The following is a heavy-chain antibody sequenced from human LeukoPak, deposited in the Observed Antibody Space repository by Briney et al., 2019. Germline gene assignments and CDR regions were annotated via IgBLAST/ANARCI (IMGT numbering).Heavy chain of an antibody. Sequence: PSETLSLTCAVYGGSFSGYYWSWIRQPPGKGLEWIGEINHSGSTNYNPSLKSRVTISVDTSKNQFSLKLSSVTAADTAVYYCARGDSPSYYYDSSGYHGDYWGQGTLVTVSS. V-gene: IGHV4-34*01. J-gene: IGHJ4*02. CDR1: GGSFSGYY. D-gene: IGHD3-22*01. CDR2: INHSGST. CDR3: ARGDSPSYYYDSSGYHGDY.